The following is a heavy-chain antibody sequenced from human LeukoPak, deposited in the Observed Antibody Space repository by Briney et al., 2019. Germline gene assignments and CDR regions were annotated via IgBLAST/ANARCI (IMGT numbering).Heavy chain of an antibody. CDR3: ARDSSPYDSSGYWDAFDI. CDR2: IKQDGSEK. Sequence: GESLRLSCAASGFPFSYYAMSWVRQAPGKGLEWVANIKQDGSEKYYVDSVKGRFTISRDNAKNSLYLQMNSLRAEDTAVYFCARDSSPYDSSGYWDAFDIWGQGTMVTASS. J-gene: IGHJ3*02. CDR1: GFPFSYYA. D-gene: IGHD3-22*01. V-gene: IGHV3-7*01.